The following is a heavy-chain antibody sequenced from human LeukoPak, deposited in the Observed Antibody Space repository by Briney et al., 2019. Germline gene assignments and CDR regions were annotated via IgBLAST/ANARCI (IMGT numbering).Heavy chain of an antibody. Sequence: SEPLSLTCAVSGYSISSGYYWAWIRQPPGKGLEWIGSMYHSGSTYDSPSLKSRVTMSVDTSKNQFSLKLTSVTAADTAVYYCARQRYCHSTSCYFDYWGQGTLVTVSS. CDR3: ARQRYCHSTSCYFDY. CDR2: MYHSGST. J-gene: IGHJ4*02. D-gene: IGHD2-2*01. CDR1: GYSISSGYY. V-gene: IGHV4-38-2*01.